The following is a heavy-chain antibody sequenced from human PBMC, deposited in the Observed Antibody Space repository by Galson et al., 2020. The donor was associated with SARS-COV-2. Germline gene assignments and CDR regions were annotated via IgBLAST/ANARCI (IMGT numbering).Heavy chain of an antibody. CDR3: ARQNRIMGAYYGPFDI. Sequence: ASETLSLTCTVSGGSISSSSYYWGWIRQPPGKGLEWIGSIYYSGSTYYNPSLKSRVIISVDTSKNQFSLKLSFVTATDTAVYYCARQNRIMGAYYGPFDIWGQGTMVTVSS. V-gene: IGHV4-39*01. D-gene: IGHD1-26*01. CDR1: GGSISSSSYY. CDR2: IYYSGST. J-gene: IGHJ3*02.